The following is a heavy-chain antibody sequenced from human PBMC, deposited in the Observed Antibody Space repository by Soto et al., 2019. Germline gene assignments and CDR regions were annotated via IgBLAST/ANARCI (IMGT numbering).Heavy chain of an antibody. Sequence: GGSLRLSCAASGFTFSSYGMHWVRQAPGKGLEWVAVISYDGSNKYYADSVKGRFTISRDNSKNTLYLQMNSLRAEDTAVYYCAKDSSHSGWYLDLIYWGQGTLVTVYS. CDR2: ISYDGSNK. D-gene: IGHD6-19*01. CDR1: GFTFSSYG. V-gene: IGHV3-30*18. J-gene: IGHJ4*02. CDR3: AKDSSHSGWYLDLIY.